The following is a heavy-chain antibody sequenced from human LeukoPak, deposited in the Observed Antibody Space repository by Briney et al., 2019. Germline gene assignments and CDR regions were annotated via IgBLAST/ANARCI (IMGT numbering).Heavy chain of an antibody. CDR2: ISYDGSNK. J-gene: IGHJ4*02. CDR1: GFTFSSYA. V-gene: IGHV3-30-3*01. CDR3: AKDRGYSGYHRLGFFDY. Sequence: QPGGSLRLSCAASGFTFSSYAMHWVRQAPGKGLEWVAVISYDGSNKYYADSVKGRFTISRDNSKNTLYLQVNSLRAEDTAVYYCAKDRGYSGYHRLGFFDYWGQGTLVTVSS. D-gene: IGHD5-12*01.